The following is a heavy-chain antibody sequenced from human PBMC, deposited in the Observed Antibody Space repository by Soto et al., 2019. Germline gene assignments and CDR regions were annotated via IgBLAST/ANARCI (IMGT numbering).Heavy chain of an antibody. V-gene: IGHV1-18*01. CDR1: GYTFTSYG. CDR2: ISAYNGNT. J-gene: IGHJ3*02. D-gene: IGHD4-17*01. Sequence: QVQLVQSGAEVKKPGASVKVSCKASGYTFTSYGISWVRQAPGQGLEWMGWISAYNGNTNYAQKLQGRVTMTTDTSTSTAYMELRSLRSDDTAVYYSARGGPMTTVTPGPVAFDIWGQGTMVTVSS. CDR3: ARGGPMTTVTPGPVAFDI.